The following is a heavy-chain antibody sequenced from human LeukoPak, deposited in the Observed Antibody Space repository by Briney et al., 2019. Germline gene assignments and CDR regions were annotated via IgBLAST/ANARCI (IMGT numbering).Heavy chain of an antibody. V-gene: IGHV3-23*01. Sequence: ETLSLTCTVSGGSISSYYWSWIRQPPGKGLEWVSYISGSGGSRYYADSVKGRFTISRDNSKNTLYLQMNSLRAEDTAVYYCAKDLFDYWGQGTLVTVSS. CDR2: ISGSGGSR. CDR3: AKDLFDY. J-gene: IGHJ4*02. D-gene: IGHD2-21*01. CDR1: GGSISSYY.